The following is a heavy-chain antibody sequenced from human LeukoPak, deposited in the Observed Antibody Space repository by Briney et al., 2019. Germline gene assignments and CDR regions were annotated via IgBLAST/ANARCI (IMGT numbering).Heavy chain of an antibody. Sequence: PSQTLSLTCTVSGGSISSGSYSWNWIRQPAGKGLEWIGRMYSSGTTNYNPSLKSRVTISVDTSKNQFSLKLSSVTAADTAVYYCARNRQYQPRSAMDVWGKGTTVTVSS. D-gene: IGHD2-2*01. CDR2: MYSSGTT. V-gene: IGHV4-61*02. CDR1: GGSISSGSYS. J-gene: IGHJ6*03. CDR3: ARNRQYQPRSAMDV.